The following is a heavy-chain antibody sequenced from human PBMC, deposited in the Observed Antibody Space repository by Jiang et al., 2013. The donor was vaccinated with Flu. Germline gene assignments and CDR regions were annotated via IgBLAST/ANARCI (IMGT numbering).Heavy chain of an antibody. CDR1: GGSVSSGSYY. V-gene: IGHV4-61*01. J-gene: IGHJ4*02. CDR2: IYYSGST. D-gene: IGHD3-22*01. Sequence: SGPGLVKPSETLSLTCTVSGGSVSSGSYYWSWIRQPPGKGLEWIGYIYYSGSTNYNPSLKSRVTISVDTSKNQFSLKLSSVTAADTAVYYCARDLDYYDSSGYPGYWGQGTLVTVSS. CDR3: ARDLDYYDSSGYPGY.